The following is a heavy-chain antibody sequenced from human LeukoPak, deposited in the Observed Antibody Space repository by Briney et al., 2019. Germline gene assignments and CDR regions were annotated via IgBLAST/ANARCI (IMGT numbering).Heavy chain of an antibody. D-gene: IGHD1-1*01. V-gene: IGHV3-11*01. J-gene: IGHJ6*02. Sequence: LSLTCTVSGGSVSSGSYYWSWIRQAPGKGLEWVSYISSSGSTIYYADSVKGRSTISRDNAKNSLYLQMNSLRAEDTAVYYCARGVGPRRLGQKYGMDVWGQGTTVTVSS. CDR2: ISSSGSTI. CDR1: GGSVSSGSYY. CDR3: ARGVGPRRLGQKYGMDV.